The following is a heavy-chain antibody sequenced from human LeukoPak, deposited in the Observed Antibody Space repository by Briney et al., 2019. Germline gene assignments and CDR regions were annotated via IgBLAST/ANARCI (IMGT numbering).Heavy chain of an antibody. D-gene: IGHD4-17*01. CDR3: ARDEWTVTPDY. J-gene: IGHJ4*02. Sequence: PGGSLRLSCAASGFTFSSYWISWVRQAPGKGLEWVANIKQDGSEKYYVDSVKGRFTISRDNAKNSLYLQMNSLRAEDTAVYYCARDEWTVTPDYRGQGTLVTVSS. V-gene: IGHV3-7*01. CDR1: GFTFSSYW. CDR2: IKQDGSEK.